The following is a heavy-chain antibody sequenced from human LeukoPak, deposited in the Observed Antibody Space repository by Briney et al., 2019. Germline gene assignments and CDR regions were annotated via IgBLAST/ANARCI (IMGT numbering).Heavy chain of an antibody. CDR3: ARGLIPYYYYYMDV. Sequence: PSETLSLTCAVYGGSFSGYYWSWIRQPPGKGLEWIGEINHSGSTNYNPSLKSRVTISVDTSKNQFSLKLSSVTAADTAVYYCARGLIPYYYYYMDVWGKGTTVTVSS. J-gene: IGHJ6*03. CDR2: INHSGST. CDR1: GGSFSGYY. V-gene: IGHV4-34*01. D-gene: IGHD2-8*01.